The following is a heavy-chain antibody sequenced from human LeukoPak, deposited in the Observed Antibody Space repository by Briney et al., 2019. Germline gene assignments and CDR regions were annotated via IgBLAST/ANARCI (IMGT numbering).Heavy chain of an antibody. V-gene: IGHV4-61*02. CDR3: ARAHVRSRGVLFDY. J-gene: IGHJ4*02. CDR2: IYTSGST. D-gene: IGHD3-10*01. CDR1: GGSISRGSYY. Sequence: SETLSLTCTVSGGSISRGSYYWSWIRQPAGKGLEWIGRIYTSGSTNYNPSLKSRVTISVDTSKNQFSLKLSSVTAADTAVYYCARAHVRSRGVLFDYWGQGTLVTVSS.